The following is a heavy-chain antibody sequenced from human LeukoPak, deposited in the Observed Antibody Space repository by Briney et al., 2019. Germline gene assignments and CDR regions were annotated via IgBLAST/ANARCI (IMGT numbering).Heavy chain of an antibody. V-gene: IGHV3-23*01. J-gene: IGHJ4*02. CDR3: AKVEKEDESSGYYYVPLDY. D-gene: IGHD3-22*01. CDR1: GFSFSSYA. Sequence: GGSLRLSCAGSGFSFSSYAMSWVRQAPGKGLEWVSAISGSGGSTYYADSVKGRFTISRDNSKNTLYLQMNSLRAEDTAVYYCAKVEKEDESSGYYYVPLDYWGQGTLVTVSS. CDR2: ISGSGGST.